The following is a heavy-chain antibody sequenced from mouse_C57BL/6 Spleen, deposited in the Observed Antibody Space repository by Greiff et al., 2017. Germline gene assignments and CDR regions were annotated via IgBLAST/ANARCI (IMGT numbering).Heavy chain of an antibody. J-gene: IGHJ2*01. CDR3: ARQSYYYGSSYTFFDY. V-gene: IGHV5-6*01. CDR2: ISSGGSYT. D-gene: IGHD1-1*01. CDR1: GFTFSSYG. Sequence: EVKVVESGGDLVKPGGSLKLSCAASGFTFSSYGMSWVRQTPDKRLEWVATISSGGSYTYYPDSVKGRFTISRDNAKNTLYLQMSSLKSEDTAMYYCARQSYYYGSSYTFFDYWGQGTTLTVSS.